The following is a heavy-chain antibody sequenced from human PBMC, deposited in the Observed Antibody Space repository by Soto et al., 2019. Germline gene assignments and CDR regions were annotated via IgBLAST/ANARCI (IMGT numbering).Heavy chain of an antibody. Sequence: ASVKVSCKASGYMFTGYYMHWVRQAPGQGLEWMGWINPDSGGTNYDQKFRGRVTMTRDTSISTAYMELSSLRSDDTAVYYCARKVATLNFDHWGQGTLVTVSS. D-gene: IGHD5-12*01. J-gene: IGHJ4*02. CDR3: ARKVATLNFDH. CDR2: INPDSGGT. CDR1: GYMFTGYY. V-gene: IGHV1-2*02.